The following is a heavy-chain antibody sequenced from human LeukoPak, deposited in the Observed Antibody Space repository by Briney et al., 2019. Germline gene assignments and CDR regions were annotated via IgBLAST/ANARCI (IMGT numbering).Heavy chain of an antibody. D-gene: IGHD6-13*01. Sequence: SETLSLTYTVSGYSISSGYYWGWIRQPPGKGLEWIGSIYHSGSTYYNPSLKSRVTISVDTSKNQFSLKLSSVTAADTAVYYCARGSAAIDLWGQGSLVMVSS. J-gene: IGHJ5*02. CDR3: ARGSAAIDL. CDR1: GYSISSGYY. V-gene: IGHV4-38-2*02. CDR2: IYHSGST.